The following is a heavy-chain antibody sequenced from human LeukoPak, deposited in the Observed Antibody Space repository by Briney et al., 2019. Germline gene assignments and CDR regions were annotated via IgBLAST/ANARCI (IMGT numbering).Heavy chain of an antibody. CDR1: TYTFTSNG. V-gene: IGHV1-18*01. CDR2: ISTNNGDT. J-gene: IGHJ4*02. Sequence: ASVKVSCKASTYTFTSNGISWVRRAPGQGLEWMGWISTNNGDTKYGKKFQGRVIMTTDTSTSTAYMEVRSLRSDDTAVYYCARDDDYNPLVHWGQGTLVTVSS. D-gene: IGHD4/OR15-4a*01. CDR3: ARDDDYNPLVH.